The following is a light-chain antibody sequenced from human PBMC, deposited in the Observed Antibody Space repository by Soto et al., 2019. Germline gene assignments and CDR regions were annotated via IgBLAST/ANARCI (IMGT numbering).Light chain of an antibody. Sequence: DFQMPQSPSSLSASVGDRVTITCRASQGPSSLLGWYQQKPGKAHKLLIYAASSFQSGVPSRFSGSGSGTDFSLTISSRQPEDFATYYWQKDNSFPFTFGGGTQVEIK. CDR3: QKDNSFPFT. J-gene: IGKJ4*01. CDR1: QGPSSL. CDR2: AAS. V-gene: IGKV1D-12*01.